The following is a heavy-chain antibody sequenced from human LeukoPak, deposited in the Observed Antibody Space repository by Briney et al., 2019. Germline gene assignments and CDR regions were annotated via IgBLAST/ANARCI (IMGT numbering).Heavy chain of an antibody. V-gene: IGHV1-24*01. CDR3: ATVVVPPLLTMVRDKIL. D-gene: IGHD3-10*01. J-gene: IGHJ4*02. CDR1: GYTLTELS. Sequence: ASVKVSCKVSGYTLTELSMHWVRQAPGKGLEWMGGFDPEDGETIYAQKFQGRVTMTEDTSTDTAYMELSSLRSEDTAVDYCATVVVPPLLTMVRDKILWGQGTLVTVSS. CDR2: FDPEDGET.